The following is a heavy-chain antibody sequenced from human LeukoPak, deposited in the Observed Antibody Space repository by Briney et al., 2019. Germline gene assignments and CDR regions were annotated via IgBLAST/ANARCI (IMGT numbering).Heavy chain of an antibody. D-gene: IGHD3-22*01. CDR1: GGSISSHY. Sequence: SETLSLTCTVSGGSISSHYWSWIRQPAGKGLEWIGRSYTHRRTTHTPDLKQRVTMSVDPSKNQVSQKLSPVTAAHTAVYYCARVRVSDYYDSSGYFHYWGQGTLVTVSS. CDR2: SYTHRRT. V-gene: IGHV4-4*07. J-gene: IGHJ4*02. CDR3: ARVRVSDYYDSSGYFHY.